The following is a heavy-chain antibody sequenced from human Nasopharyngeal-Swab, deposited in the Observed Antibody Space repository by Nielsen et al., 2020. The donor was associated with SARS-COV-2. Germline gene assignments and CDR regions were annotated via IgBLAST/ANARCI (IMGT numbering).Heavy chain of an antibody. Sequence: QTPSLTCAVSGYSISSGYYGGWIRRPPGKGLEWIGSIYHSGSTYYNPSLKSRVTISVDTSKNQFSLTLSSVTAADTAVYYCARHERIAAIRINWFDPWGQGTLVTVSS. CDR1: GYSISSGYY. J-gene: IGHJ5*02. D-gene: IGHD6-13*01. CDR2: IYHSGST. V-gene: IGHV4-38-2*01. CDR3: ARHERIAAIRINWFDP.